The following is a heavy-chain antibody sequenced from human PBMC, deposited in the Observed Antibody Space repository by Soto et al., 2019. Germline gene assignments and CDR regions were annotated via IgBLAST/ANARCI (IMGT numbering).Heavy chain of an antibody. Sequence: GGSLRLSCAASGFTFSSYGMHWVRQAPGKGLEWVAVISYDGSNKYYADSVKGRFTISRDNAKNSLYLQMNSLRDDDTAVYYCARDEEGDREFDYWGQGTLVTVSS. CDR1: GFTFSSYG. V-gene: IGHV3-30*03. CDR3: ARDEEGDREFDY. CDR2: ISYDGSNK. J-gene: IGHJ4*02. D-gene: IGHD2-21*02.